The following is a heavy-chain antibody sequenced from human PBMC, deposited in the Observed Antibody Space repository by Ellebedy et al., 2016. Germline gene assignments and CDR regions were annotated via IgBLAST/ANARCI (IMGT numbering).Heavy chain of an antibody. J-gene: IGHJ4*02. CDR1: AYTFTSYD. CDR2: MNPNSGHT. Sequence: ASVKVSCKASAYTFTSYDINWVRQATGQGLEWMGWMNPNSGHTGYAQKFQGRVTMTRNTAISTAYMELSSLRSEDTAIYYCARGVGQLGGNFDYWGQGTLVTVSS. V-gene: IGHV1-8*01. CDR3: ARGVGQLGGNFDY. D-gene: IGHD6-13*01.